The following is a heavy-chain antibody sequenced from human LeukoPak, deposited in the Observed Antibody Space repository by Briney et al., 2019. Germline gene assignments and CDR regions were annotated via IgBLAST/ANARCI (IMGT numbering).Heavy chain of an antibody. Sequence: SSETLSLTCTVSGGSISSSSYYWGWIRQPPGKGLEWIGSIYYSGSTYYNPSLKSRVTISVDTSKNQFSLKLSSVTAADTAVYYCARARILYCSSTSCYGTYYMDVWGKGTTVTVSS. CDR2: IYYSGST. J-gene: IGHJ6*03. CDR1: GGSISSSSYY. V-gene: IGHV4-39*01. D-gene: IGHD2-2*01. CDR3: ARARILYCSSTSCYGTYYMDV.